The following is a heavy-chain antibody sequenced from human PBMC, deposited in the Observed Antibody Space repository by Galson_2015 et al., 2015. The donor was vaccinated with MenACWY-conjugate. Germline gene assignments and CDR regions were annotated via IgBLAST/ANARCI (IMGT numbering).Heavy chain of an antibody. CDR1: GFTFSSYW. CDR2: IKQDGSEK. D-gene: IGHD3-16*02. V-gene: IGHV3-7*03. Sequence: SLRLSCAASGFTFSSYWMSWVRQAPGKGLEWVANIKQDGSEKYYEDSLKGRFTISRDNAKNSLFLQMNSLRAGDTAVYYCARGTNWGSYRYLDYWGQGTLVTVSS. J-gene: IGHJ4*02. CDR3: ARGTNWGSYRYLDY.